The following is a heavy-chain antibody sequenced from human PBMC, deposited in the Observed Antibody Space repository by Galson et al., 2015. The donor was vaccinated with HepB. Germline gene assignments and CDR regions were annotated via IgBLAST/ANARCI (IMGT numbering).Heavy chain of an antibody. Sequence: SLRLSCAASGLTFSSYSMNWVRPAPGKGLEWIAYISHNTWTRFYADSVKGRFTVYRDNNKTSVDLQLSSLRADDTAVYFCARERRPNHGYYWAMDAWGQGTTVTVSS. CDR1: GLTFSSYS. J-gene: IGHJ6*02. CDR3: ARERRPNHGYYWAMDA. CDR2: ISHNTWTR. V-gene: IGHV3-48*04.